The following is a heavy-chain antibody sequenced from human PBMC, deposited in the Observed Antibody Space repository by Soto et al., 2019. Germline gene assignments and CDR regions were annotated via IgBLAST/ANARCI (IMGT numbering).Heavy chain of an antibody. CDR1: GYIFTSYW. D-gene: IGHD6-19*01. CDR2: IDPSDSYI. V-gene: IGHV5-10-1*04. CDR3: ARLDQWQPSHGLDV. Sequence: GESLKISCKASGYIFTSYWISWVRQMPGKGLEWMGRIDPSDSYIDYSPSFQGQVTIAVDKSTTTAYLQWSSVKASDTAIYYCARLDQWQPSHGLDVWGQGTTVTVSS. J-gene: IGHJ6*02.